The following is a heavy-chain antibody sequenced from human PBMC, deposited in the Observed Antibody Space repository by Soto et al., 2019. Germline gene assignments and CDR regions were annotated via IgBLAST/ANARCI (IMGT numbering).Heavy chain of an antibody. CDR2: VSLTGDRT. V-gene: IGHV3-23*01. D-gene: IGHD2-8*01. Sequence: LRHSCVGYRFSFSSYEMSWVRQAAGKGLEWVSRVSLTGDRTNYAGSVKGRFTVSRDNFKNTLYLEMDSLRPEDTAIYYCARGGGYCTPTSCAIDSWGRGTPVTVSS. CDR3: ARGGGYCTPTSCAIDS. J-gene: IGHJ4*02. CDR1: RFSFSSYE.